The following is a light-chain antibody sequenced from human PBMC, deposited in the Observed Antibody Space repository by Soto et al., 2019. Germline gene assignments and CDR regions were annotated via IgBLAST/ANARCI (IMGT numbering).Light chain of an antibody. CDR3: QQYNNWPPLT. J-gene: IGKJ4*01. Sequence: EIVMTQSPATLSVSPGERATLSCRASQSVSSNLAWYQQQPGQPPRLLIYGASTRATGIPARFSGSGSGTEFTLTHSSLQSEDFAVYYCQQYNNWPPLTFGGGTKVEIK. V-gene: IGKV3-15*01. CDR1: QSVSSN. CDR2: GAS.